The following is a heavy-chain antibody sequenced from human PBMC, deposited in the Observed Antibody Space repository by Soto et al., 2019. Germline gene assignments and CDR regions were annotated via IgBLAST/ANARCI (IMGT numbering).Heavy chain of an antibody. D-gene: IGHD2-15*01. J-gene: IGHJ4*02. CDR2: IVVGSGIT. V-gene: IGHV1-58*01. CDR1: GFTLTDSA. Sequence: GASVKVSCKASGFTLTDSAVQWVRQARGQRLEWIGWIVVGSGITNYAQKFQGRVTITRDTSASTAYMELSSLRSEDTALYYCARILGYCSGGSCDYWGQGTLVTVSS. CDR3: ARILGYCSGGSCDY.